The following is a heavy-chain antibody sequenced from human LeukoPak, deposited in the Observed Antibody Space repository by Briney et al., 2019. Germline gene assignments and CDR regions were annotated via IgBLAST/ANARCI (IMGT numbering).Heavy chain of an antibody. CDR2: INPNSGGT. Sequence: GASVKVSCKASGYTFTGYYMHWVRQAPGQGLEWMGRINPNSGGTNYAQKFQGRVTMTRDTSISTAYMELSRLRSDDTAVYYCARERWEPTYYFDYWGQGTLVTVSS. D-gene: IGHD1-26*01. V-gene: IGHV1-2*06. CDR3: ARERWEPTYYFDY. CDR1: GYTFTGYY. J-gene: IGHJ4*02.